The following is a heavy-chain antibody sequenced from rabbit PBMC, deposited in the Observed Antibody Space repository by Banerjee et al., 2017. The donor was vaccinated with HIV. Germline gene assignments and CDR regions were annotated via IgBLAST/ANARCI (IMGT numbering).Heavy chain of an antibody. CDR2: IGAGSGTT. Sequence: QSLEESGGGLVKPGASLTLTCTASGFSFSSGYWICWVRQAPGKGLEWIGCIGAGSGTTYYASWAKGRFTISKTSSTTVALQMTSLTAADTATYFCARGSAYAGAGYALWGQGTLVTVS. D-gene: IGHD4-2*01. J-gene: IGHJ3*01. CDR3: ARGSAYAGAGYAL. V-gene: IGHV1S40*01. CDR1: GFSFSSGYW.